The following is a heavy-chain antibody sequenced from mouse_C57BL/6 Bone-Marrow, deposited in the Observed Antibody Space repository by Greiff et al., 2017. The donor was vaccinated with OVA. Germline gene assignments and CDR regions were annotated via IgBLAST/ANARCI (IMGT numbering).Heavy chain of an antibody. Sequence: QVHVKQSGAELVKPGASVKLSCKASGYTFTEYTIHWVKQRSGQGLEWIGWFYPGSGSIKYNEKFKDKATLTADKSSSTVYMELSRLTSEDSAVYFCARHEDDDGHFDYWGQGTTLTVSS. CDR2: FYPGSGSI. V-gene: IGHV1-62-2*01. CDR3: ARHEDDDGHFDY. CDR1: GYTFTEYT. J-gene: IGHJ2*01. D-gene: IGHD2-3*01.